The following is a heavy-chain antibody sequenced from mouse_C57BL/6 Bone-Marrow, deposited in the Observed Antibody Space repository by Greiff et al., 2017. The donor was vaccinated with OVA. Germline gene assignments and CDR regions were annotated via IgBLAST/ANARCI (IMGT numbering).Heavy chain of an antibody. CDR2: INPNNGGT. J-gene: IGHJ1*03. CDR3: ARKSNYDWYFDV. Sequence: VQLQQSGPELVKPGASVKIPCKASGYTFTDYNMDWVKQSHGKSLEWIGDINPNNGGTIYNQKFKGKATLTVDQSSSTAYMQLNSLTSEDSAVYYCARKSNYDWYFDVWGTGTTVTVSS. CDR1: GYTFTDYN. D-gene: IGHD2-5*01. V-gene: IGHV1-18*01.